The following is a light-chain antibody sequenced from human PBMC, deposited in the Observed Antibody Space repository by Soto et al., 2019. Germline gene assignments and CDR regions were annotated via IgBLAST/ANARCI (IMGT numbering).Light chain of an antibody. V-gene: IGLV2-11*01. CDR3: CSYAGNVL. CDR2: DVS. Sequence: QSALTQPRSVSGSPGQSVTISCTGTSSDVGGFDYVSWYQQHPDKAPKLIIYDVSKRPSGVPDRFSGSKSGNTASLTIAGLQAEDEADYYCCSYAGNVLFGGGTKLTVL. J-gene: IGLJ2*01. CDR1: SSDVGGFDY.